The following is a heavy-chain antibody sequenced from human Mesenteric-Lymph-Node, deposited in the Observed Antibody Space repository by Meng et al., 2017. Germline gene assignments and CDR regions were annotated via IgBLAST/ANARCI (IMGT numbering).Heavy chain of an antibody. V-gene: IGHV3-21*01. CDR3: ARDHKYGSGRYNPPTDY. D-gene: IGHD3-10*01. Sequence: GESLKISCAASGFTFSSYSMNWVRQAPGKGLEWVSSISSSSSYIYYADSVKGRFTISRDNAKNSLYLQMNSLRAEDTAVYYCARDHKYGSGRYNPPTDYWGQGTLVTVSS. CDR2: ISSSSSYI. J-gene: IGHJ4*02. CDR1: GFTFSSYS.